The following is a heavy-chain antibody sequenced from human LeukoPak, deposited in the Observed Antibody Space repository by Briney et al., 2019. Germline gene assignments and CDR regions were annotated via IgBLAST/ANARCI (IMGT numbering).Heavy chain of an antibody. CDR3: AKGGYCSGGSCYPDYYYMDV. Sequence: PGGSLRLSCAASGFTFSSYAMSWVRQAPGKGLELGSAISGSGGSTYYADSVKGRFTISRDNSKNTLYLQMNSLRAEDTAVYYCAKGGYCSGGSCYPDYYYMDVWGKGTTVTVSS. V-gene: IGHV3-23*01. CDR1: GFTFSSYA. CDR2: ISGSGGST. J-gene: IGHJ6*03. D-gene: IGHD2-15*01.